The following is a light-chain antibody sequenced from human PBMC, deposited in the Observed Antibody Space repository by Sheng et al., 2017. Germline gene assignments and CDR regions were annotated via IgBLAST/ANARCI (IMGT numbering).Light chain of an antibody. CDR3: QVFADSRWT. V-gene: IGKV3-20*01. CDR1: QTFSSLT. CDR2: GAS. J-gene: IGKJ1*01. Sequence: EIVLTQSPDTLSLSPGEGATLSCRASQTFSSLTLAWYQQKPGQPPRLLIHGASSRASGVPDRFSGSGSGTDFSLTIKKVEPEDFAVYYCQVFADSRWTFGQGTKVEIK.